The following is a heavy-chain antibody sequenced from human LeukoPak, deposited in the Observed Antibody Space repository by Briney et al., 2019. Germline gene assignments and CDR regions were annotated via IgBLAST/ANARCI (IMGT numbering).Heavy chain of an antibody. CDR1: GFTFSSYW. J-gene: IGHJ6*02. CDR2: IKQDGSEK. V-gene: IGHV3-7*01. D-gene: IGHD5-18*01. Sequence: PGGSLRLSCAASGFTFSSYWMSWVRQAPGKGLEWVANIKQDGSEKYYVDSVKGRFTISRDNAKNSLYLQMNSLGAEDTAVYYCARDDVDTAMVSYYYGMDVWGQGTTVTVSS. CDR3: ARDDVDTAMVSYYYGMDV.